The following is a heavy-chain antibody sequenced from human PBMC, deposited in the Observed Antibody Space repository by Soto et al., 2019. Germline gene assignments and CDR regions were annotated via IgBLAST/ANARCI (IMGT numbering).Heavy chain of an antibody. V-gene: IGHV1-18*01. J-gene: IGHJ6*02. CDR3: ARSGSVPYYSYGLDV. CDR1: GYTFSRSG. CDR2: ISTYNGDA. D-gene: IGHD1-26*01. Sequence: QVQLVQSGAEVRKPGASVKVSCKTSGYTFSRSGISWVRQAPGQGLEWMGWISTYNGDANYAQKLHGRVTMTTDTSTSPALMELASLPSHDTAVYYCARSGSVPYYSYGLDVWGQGTTVTVSS.